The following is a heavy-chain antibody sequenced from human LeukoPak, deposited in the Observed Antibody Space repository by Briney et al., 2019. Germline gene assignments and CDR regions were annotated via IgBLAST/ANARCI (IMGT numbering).Heavy chain of an antibody. J-gene: IGHJ4*02. V-gene: IGHV3-23*01. Sequence: GGSLRLSCAASGFTFSTYAMSWVRQAPGKGLEWVSVISSSGGSTYYADSVKGRFTISRDNSKNTLYLQMNSLRAEDTAVYFCAREPTVGTPPAWGQGTLVTVSS. CDR3: AREPTVGTPPA. CDR1: GFTFSTYA. CDR2: ISSSGGST. D-gene: IGHD1-26*01.